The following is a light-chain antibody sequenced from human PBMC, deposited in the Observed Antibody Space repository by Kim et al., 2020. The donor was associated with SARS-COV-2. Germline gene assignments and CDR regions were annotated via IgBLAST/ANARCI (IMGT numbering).Light chain of an antibody. Sequence: SYELTQPPSVSVSPGQTASITCSGDKLGNKYACWYQQKPGQSPVLVIYQDKKRPSGIPERFSGSNSGNTATLTIRGTQAMDEADYYCQASDSSTVLFGGWTQLTVL. CDR3: QASDSSTVL. J-gene: IGLJ3*02. CDR1: KLGNKY. V-gene: IGLV3-1*01. CDR2: QDK.